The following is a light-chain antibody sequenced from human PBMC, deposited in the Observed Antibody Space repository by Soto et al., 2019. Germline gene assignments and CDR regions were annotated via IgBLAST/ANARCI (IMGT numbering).Light chain of an antibody. CDR2: GAS. V-gene: IGKV3-20*01. CDR3: QQYGSSPYT. J-gene: IGKJ2*01. CDR1: QSVSSSY. Sequence: ETVLTQSPGTLSLSPGERATLSCRASQSVSSSYLSWYQQKPGQAPRLLIYGASSRATGIPDRFSGSGSGTDFTLTINRLEPEDFAVYYCQQYGSSPYTFGQGTKLDIK.